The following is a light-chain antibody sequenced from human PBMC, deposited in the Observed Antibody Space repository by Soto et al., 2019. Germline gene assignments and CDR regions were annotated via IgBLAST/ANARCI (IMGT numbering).Light chain of an antibody. Sequence: ENVVTQSPATLALSTGETATLSCRASQSVSGYIGWYQQKPGQAPRLLIYADSNRATGIPARFSGSGSGTEFTLTISSLEPEDFAVYYCQQRSNWPSWTFGQGTKVDIK. CDR2: ADS. CDR3: QQRSNWPSWT. J-gene: IGKJ1*01. V-gene: IGKV3-11*01. CDR1: QSVSGY.